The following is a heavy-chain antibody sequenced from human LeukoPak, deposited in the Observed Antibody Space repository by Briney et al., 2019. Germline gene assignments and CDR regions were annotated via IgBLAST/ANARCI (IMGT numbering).Heavy chain of an antibody. Sequence: PSQTLSLTCTVSGGSISSYYWSWIRQPPGKGLEWIGYIYYSGSTNYNPSLKSRVTISVDTSKNQFSLKLSSVTAADTAVYYCARNGYSSGWHEWYFDYGGQEPLVTVPS. J-gene: IGHJ4*02. CDR1: GGSISSYY. V-gene: IGHV4-59*01. CDR2: IYYSGST. D-gene: IGHD6-19*01. CDR3: ARNGYSSGWHEWYFDY.